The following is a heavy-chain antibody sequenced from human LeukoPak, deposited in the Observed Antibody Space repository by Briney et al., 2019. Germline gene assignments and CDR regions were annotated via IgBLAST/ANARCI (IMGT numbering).Heavy chain of an antibody. CDR1: DGSISSYY. D-gene: IGHD6-13*01. CDR2: IYYSGST. V-gene: IGHV4-59*08. J-gene: IGHJ4*02. Sequence: SETLSLTCTVSDGSISSYYWSWIRQPPGKGLEWIGYIYYSGSTNYNPSLTSRVTISVDTSKNQFSLNLTSVTAADTAVYYCARSYSSRYFYFDYWGQGTLVTVSS. CDR3: ARSYSSRYFYFDY.